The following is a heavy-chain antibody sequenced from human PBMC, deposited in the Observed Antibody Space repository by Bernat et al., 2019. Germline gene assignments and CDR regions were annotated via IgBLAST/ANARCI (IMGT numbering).Heavy chain of an antibody. Sequence: EVHMLESGGGLAQPGGSLRLSCAASGFTFSTNTMSWVRQAPGKGLEWVSAITGRGDMTSYADSVKGRFTISRDNSKNTLYLQMNSLRLEDTAIYYCAKARTGSGSFLPFHCWGQGALVTVSS. CDR2: ITGRGDMT. J-gene: IGHJ4*02. CDR3: AKARTGSGSFLPFHC. D-gene: IGHD3-10*01. CDR1: GFTFSTNT. V-gene: IGHV3-23*01.